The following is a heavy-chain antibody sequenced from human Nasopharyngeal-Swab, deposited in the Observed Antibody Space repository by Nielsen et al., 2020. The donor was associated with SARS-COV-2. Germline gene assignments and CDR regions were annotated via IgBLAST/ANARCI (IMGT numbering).Heavy chain of an antibody. Sequence: GESLKISCAASGFTFSSYGMHWVRQAPGKGLEWVAVISYDGSNKYYADSVTGRFTISRDNSKNTLYLQMNSLRAEDTAVYYCAKDYYDSSGYYSYFDYWGQGTLVTVSS. D-gene: IGHD3-22*01. V-gene: IGHV3-30*18. J-gene: IGHJ4*02. CDR1: GFTFSSYG. CDR3: AKDYYDSSGYYSYFDY. CDR2: ISYDGSNK.